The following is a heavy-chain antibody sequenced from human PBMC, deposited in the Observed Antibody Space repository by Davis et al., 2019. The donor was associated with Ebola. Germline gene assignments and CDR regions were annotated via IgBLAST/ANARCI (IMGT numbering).Heavy chain of an antibody. CDR3: AKGSSANY. CDR1: GFTFSSYA. CDR2: MSFDGDNK. D-gene: IGHD2-2*01. J-gene: IGHJ4*02. V-gene: IGHV3-30-3*01. Sequence: GGSLRLSCAASGFTFSSYAIHWVRQAPGKGLEWVAVMSFDGDNKYYADSVKGRFTISRDNSKNTLYLQMNSLRAEDTAVYYCAKGSSANYWGQGTLVTVSS.